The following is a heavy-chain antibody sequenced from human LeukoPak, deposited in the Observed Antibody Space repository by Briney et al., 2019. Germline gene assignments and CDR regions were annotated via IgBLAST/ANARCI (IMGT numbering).Heavy chain of an antibody. Sequence: GASVKVSCKASGYTFTSYDINWVRQATGQGLEWMGWMNPNSGNTGYAQKFQGSVTMTRNTSISTAYMELSSLRSEDTAVYYCASSLITIYGPGDYWGQGTLVTVSS. CDR3: ASSLITIYGPGDY. CDR1: GYTFTSYD. CDR2: MNPNSGNT. V-gene: IGHV1-8*01. J-gene: IGHJ4*02. D-gene: IGHD3-16*01.